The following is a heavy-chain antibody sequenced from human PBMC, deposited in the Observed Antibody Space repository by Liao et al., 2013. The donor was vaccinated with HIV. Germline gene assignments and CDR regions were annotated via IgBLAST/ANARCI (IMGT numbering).Heavy chain of an antibody. CDR2: INHSGST. D-gene: IGHD2-2*02. V-gene: IGHV4-34*01. CDR3: ARFSSNSRYRGYYYMDV. J-gene: IGHJ6*03. CDR1: GGSFSSYY. Sequence: QVQLQQWGAGLLKPSETLSLSCAVYGGSFSSYYWSWIRQPPGKGLEWIGEINHSGSTNYIPSLKSRVTISLDTSKNQFSLKLSSVTAADTAVYYCARFSSNSRYRGYYYMDVWGQGTTVTVSS.